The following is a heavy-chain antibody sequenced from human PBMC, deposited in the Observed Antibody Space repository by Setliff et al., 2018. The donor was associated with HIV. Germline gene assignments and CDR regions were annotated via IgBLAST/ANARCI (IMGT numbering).Heavy chain of an antibody. J-gene: IGHJ3*02. Sequence: PSETLSLTCAVYGGSFSVYYWNWIRQPPGKGLEWIGEINHSGSTNYNSSLKSRVTISVDTSKNQFSLMLSSVTAADTAVYYCARDRGLSGDNFWSGYYSDAFDTWSQGTMVTVSS. CDR3: ARDRGLSGDNFWSGYYSDAFDT. D-gene: IGHD3-3*01. V-gene: IGHV4-34*01. CDR2: INHSGST. CDR1: GGSFSVYY.